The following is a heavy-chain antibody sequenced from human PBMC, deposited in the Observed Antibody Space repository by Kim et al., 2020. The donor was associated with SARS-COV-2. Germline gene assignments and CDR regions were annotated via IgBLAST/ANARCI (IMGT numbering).Heavy chain of an antibody. J-gene: IGHJ4*02. V-gene: IGHV3-72*01. CDR1: GSTFSDHY. Sequence: GGSLRLSCAASGSTFSDHYMDWVRQAPGKGLEWVGRTRNKANSYTTEYAASVKGRFTISRDDSKNSLYLQMNSLKTEDTAVYYCARAGSSGYYLGDYWGQGTLVTVSS. CDR2: TRNKANSYTT. D-gene: IGHD3-22*01. CDR3: ARAGSSGYYLGDY.